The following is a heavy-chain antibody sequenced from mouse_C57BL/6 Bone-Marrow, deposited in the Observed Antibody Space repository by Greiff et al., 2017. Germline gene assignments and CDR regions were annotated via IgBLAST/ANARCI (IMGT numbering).Heavy chain of an antibody. D-gene: IGHD1-1*01. Sequence: EVQLQQSGAELVRPGASVKLSCTASGFNIKDDYMHWVKQRPEQGLEWIGWIDPENGDTEYASKFQGKATITADKSSNTAYLQLSSLTSEDTAVYYCTTGHYYYWGQGTTLTVSS. V-gene: IGHV14-4*01. CDR2: IDPENGDT. J-gene: IGHJ2*01. CDR3: TTGHYYY. CDR1: GFNIKDDY.